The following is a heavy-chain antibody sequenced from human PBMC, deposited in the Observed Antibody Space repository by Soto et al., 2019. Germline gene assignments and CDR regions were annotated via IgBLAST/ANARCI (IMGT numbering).Heavy chain of an antibody. D-gene: IGHD1-26*01. CDR2: IYDDGSA. V-gene: IGHV4-59*01. CDR3: TTASGSYYDERNWFDP. Sequence: PSETLSLTCTVSGGSISSSYWSWIRQPPGKGLEWLAYIYDDGSANYNPSLKSRATISLDMSKNQFSLKLTSVTAADTAVYYCTTASGSYYDERNWFDPWGQGTLVTVSS. CDR1: GGSISSSY. J-gene: IGHJ5*02.